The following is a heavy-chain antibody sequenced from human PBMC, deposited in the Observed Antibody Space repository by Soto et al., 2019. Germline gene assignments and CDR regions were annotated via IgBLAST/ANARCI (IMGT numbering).Heavy chain of an antibody. CDR1: GGSFANYY. D-gene: IGHD6-6*01. Sequence: PSETLTLTCAVYGGSFANYYWNWIRQPPGKGLEWIGEINYSGSTYYNPSLKSRVTISVDTSKNQFSLKLSSVTAADTAVYYCARGSSVLARSMNFFDPWGQGTLVTVSS. J-gene: IGHJ5*02. CDR2: INYSGST. V-gene: IGHV4-34*01. CDR3: ARGSSVLARSMNFFDP.